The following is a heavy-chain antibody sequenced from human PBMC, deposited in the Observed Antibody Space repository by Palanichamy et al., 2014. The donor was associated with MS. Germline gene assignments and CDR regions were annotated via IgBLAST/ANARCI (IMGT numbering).Heavy chain of an antibody. CDR2: ISYDGSNK. J-gene: IGHJ4*02. D-gene: IGHD3-22*01. Sequence: GGSLRLSCAASGFTFSSYAMHWVRQAPGKGLEWVAVISYDGSNKYYADSVKGRFTISRDNSKNTLYLQMNSLRAEDTAVYYCARDTSSGYYPGEWGQGTLVTVSS. CDR3: ARDTSSGYYPGE. CDR1: GFTFSSYA. V-gene: IGHV3-30-3*01.